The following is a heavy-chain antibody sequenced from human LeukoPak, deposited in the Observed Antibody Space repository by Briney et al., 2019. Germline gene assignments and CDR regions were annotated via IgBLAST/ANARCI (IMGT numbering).Heavy chain of an antibody. CDR3: AKDLGYCSGGSCYRVSRLFDY. D-gene: IGHD2-15*01. Sequence: GRSLRLSCAASGFTFSSYGMHWVRQAPGKGLEWVAVISYDGSNKYYADSVKGRFTISRDNSKNTLYLQMNSLRAEDTAVYYCAKDLGYCSGGSCYRVSRLFDYWGQGTLVTVSS. V-gene: IGHV3-30*18. J-gene: IGHJ4*02. CDR2: ISYDGSNK. CDR1: GFTFSSYG.